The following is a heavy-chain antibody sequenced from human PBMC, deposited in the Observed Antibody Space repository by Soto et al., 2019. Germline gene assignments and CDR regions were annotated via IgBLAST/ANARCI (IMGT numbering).Heavy chain of an antibody. J-gene: IGHJ3*02. CDR2: IYYSGST. CDR3: ARHTRGGYDAFDI. V-gene: IGHV4-39*01. D-gene: IGHD3-22*01. Sequence: SETLSLTCTVSGGSISSSSYYWGWIRQPPGRGLEWIGSIYYSGSTYYNPPLKSRVTISVDTSKNQFSLKLSSVTAADTAVYYCARHTRGGYDAFDIWGQGTMVTVSS. CDR1: GGSISSSSYY.